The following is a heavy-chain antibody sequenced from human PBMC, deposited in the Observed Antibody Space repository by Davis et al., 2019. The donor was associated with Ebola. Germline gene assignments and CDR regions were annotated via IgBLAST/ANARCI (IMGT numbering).Heavy chain of an antibody. CDR1: GGSFSGYY. CDR3: ARVGYYGSGSYYQPDY. V-gene: IGHV4-34*01. J-gene: IGHJ4*02. CDR2: INHSGST. D-gene: IGHD3-10*01. Sequence: SETLSLTCAVYGGSFSGYYWSWIRQPPGKGLEWIGEINHSGSTNCNPSLKSRVTISVDTSKNQFSLKLSSVTAADTAVYYCARVGYYGSGSYYQPDYWGQGTLVTVSS.